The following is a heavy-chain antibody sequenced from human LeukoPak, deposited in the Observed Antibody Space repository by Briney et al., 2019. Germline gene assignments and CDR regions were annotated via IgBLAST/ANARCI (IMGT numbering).Heavy chain of an antibody. CDR3: TRSRERYCTRGSYYIDLQAR. CDR1: GGSISSGYYY. J-gene: IGHJ4*02. Sequence: MSSETLSLTCTVSGGSISSGYYYWSWIRQPAGKGLEWIGRMYTSGSTEYNPSLNSRVTISVDTSKNQFSLKLSSVTAADTAVYYCTRSRERYCTRGSYYIDLQARWGQGTLVTVSS. CDR2: MYTSGST. D-gene: IGHD2-2*02. V-gene: IGHV4-61*02.